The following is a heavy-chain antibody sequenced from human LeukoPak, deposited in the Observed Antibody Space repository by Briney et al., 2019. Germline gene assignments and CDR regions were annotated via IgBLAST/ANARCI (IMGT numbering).Heavy chain of an antibody. D-gene: IGHD3-10*01. Sequence: SETLSLTCTVSGGSISSYYWNWIRQPPGKGLEWIGNIYYRGSTNHNPSLKSRATISVDPSKNQFSLKLTSVTAADTAVYYCARDLDYYGSGSFFNIWGQGTMVTVSS. CDR1: GGSISSYY. J-gene: IGHJ3*02. CDR2: IYYRGST. V-gene: IGHV4-59*01. CDR3: ARDLDYYGSGSFFNI.